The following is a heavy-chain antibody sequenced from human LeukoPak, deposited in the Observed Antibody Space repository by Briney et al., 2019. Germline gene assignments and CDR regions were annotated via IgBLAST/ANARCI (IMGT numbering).Heavy chain of an antibody. J-gene: IGHJ4*02. CDR1: GFTVSSNY. CDR2: IYSGGST. CDR3: ARGKTAAGTSTFDY. Sequence: GGSLRLSCAASGFTVSSNYMSWVRQAPGKGLEWVSVIYSGGSTYYADSVKGRFTISRDNAKNSLYLQMNSLRAEDTAVYYCARGKTAAGTSTFDYWGQGTLVTVSS. D-gene: IGHD6-13*01. V-gene: IGHV3-66*01.